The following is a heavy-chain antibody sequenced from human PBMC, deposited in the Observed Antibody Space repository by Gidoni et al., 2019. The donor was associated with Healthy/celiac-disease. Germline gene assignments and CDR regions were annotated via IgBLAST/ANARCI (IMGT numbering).Heavy chain of an antibody. V-gene: IGHV3-30*18. CDR3: AKDYPDPTYYYDSSGYYW. Sequence: QVQLVESGGGVLQPGRSLRLSCAASGFTFSSFGMHWVRQAPGKGLEWVAVISYDGSNKYYADSVKGRFTISRDNSKNTLYLQMNSLRAEDTAVYYCAKDYPDPTYYYDSSGYYWWGQGTLVTVSS. D-gene: IGHD3-22*01. CDR1: GFTFSSFG. J-gene: IGHJ4*02. CDR2: ISYDGSNK.